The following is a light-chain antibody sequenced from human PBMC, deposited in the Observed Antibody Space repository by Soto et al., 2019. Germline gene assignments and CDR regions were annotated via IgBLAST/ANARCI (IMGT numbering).Light chain of an antibody. CDR3: PQSYNSPWT. Sequence: DIQMTQSPSTLSGSVGDRVTITCRASQTISSWLAWYQQKPGKAPKLLIYKASTLKSGVPSRFSGSGSGTEFTLTIRSLQTHDFARQFRPQSYNSPWTIVQRTRLDI. CDR2: KAS. J-gene: IGKJ1*01. V-gene: IGKV1-5*03. CDR1: QTISSW.